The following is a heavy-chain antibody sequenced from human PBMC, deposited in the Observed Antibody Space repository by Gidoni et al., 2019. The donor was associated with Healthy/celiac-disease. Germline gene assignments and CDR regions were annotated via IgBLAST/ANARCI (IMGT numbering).Heavy chain of an antibody. CDR3: ARARGIAVDY. D-gene: IGHD6-13*01. CDR2: IYYSGST. J-gene: IGHJ4*02. V-gene: IGHV4-59*01. CDR1: GGSISSYY. Sequence: QAQLPESGPGLVKPSETPSLTCTASGGSISSYYWSWLRQPPGKGLEWIGYIYYSGSTNYNPSRKSRVTISVDTSKNQFSLKLSSVTAADTAVYYCARARGIAVDYWGQGTLVTVSS.